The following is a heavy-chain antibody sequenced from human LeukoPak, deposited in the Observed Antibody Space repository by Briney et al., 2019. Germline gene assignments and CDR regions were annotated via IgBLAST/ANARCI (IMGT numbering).Heavy chain of an antibody. CDR2: IIPILGIA. CDR1: GGTFSSYA. Sequence: GASVKVSFKASGGTFSSYAISWVRQAPGQGLEWMGRIIPILGIANYAQKFQGRVTITADKSTSTAYMELSSLRSEDTAVYYCAGDIVGAVYYYYGMDVWGQGTTVTVSS. CDR3: AGDIVGAVYYYYGMDV. J-gene: IGHJ6*02. V-gene: IGHV1-69*04. D-gene: IGHD1-26*01.